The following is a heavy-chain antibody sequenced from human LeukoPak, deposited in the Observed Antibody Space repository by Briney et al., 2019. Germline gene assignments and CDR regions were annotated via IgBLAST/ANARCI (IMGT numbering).Heavy chain of an antibody. Sequence: SETLSLTCAIYGGSFGAHSWTWIRQPPGKGLEWVGEINQSGSTNYSPSLKSRVIISVDTSKNQFSVRLRSVTAADTAVYYCARRRAMAAFDPWGQGTLVTVSS. J-gene: IGHJ5*02. D-gene: IGHD2-2*01. V-gene: IGHV4-34*01. CDR2: INQSGST. CDR3: ARRRAMAAFDP. CDR1: GGSFGAHS.